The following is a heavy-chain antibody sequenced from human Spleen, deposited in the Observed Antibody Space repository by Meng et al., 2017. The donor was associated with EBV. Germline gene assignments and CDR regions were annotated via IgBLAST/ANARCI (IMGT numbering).Heavy chain of an antibody. D-gene: IGHD1-26*01. CDR2: INQSGSI. Sequence: QVKPQQLGAGLLKPSAPLSPTCAVSGGSFSSYYWSWIRQPPGKGLEWIGEINQSGSIYYNPSLMGRVTISGDTSRNQFSLKLISVTAADTAVYYCARGPYYEWGQGTLVTVSS. CDR3: ARGPYYE. CDR1: GGSFSSYY. J-gene: IGHJ4*02. V-gene: IGHV4-34*01.